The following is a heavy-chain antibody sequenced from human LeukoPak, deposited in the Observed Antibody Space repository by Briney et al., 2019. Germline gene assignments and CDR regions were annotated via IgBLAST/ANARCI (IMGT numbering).Heavy chain of an antibody. CDR3: AKDSGSFDY. Sequence: GGSLRLSCAASGFTFSSYAMAWVRQAPGKGLEWVSAISDSGANTYYADSVKGRFTVSRDNSKNTLYLQMNGLRAGDTAVYYCAKDSGSFDYWGQGTLVTVSS. CDR1: GFTFSSYA. V-gene: IGHV3-23*01. J-gene: IGHJ4*02. CDR2: ISDSGANT. D-gene: IGHD1-26*01.